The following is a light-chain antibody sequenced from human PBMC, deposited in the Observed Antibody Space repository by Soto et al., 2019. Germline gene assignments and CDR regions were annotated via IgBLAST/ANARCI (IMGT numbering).Light chain of an antibody. CDR3: QQYGSSPAIT. CDR1: QSIGTF. CDR2: AAS. J-gene: IGKJ5*01. Sequence: DIQMTQSPSSLSASVVDRVTITCRASQSIGTFLNWYQDTPGKAPKLLIYAASSLQSGVPSRFSGSGSGTDFTLTISRLEPEDFAVYYCQQYGSSPAITFGQGTRLEIK. V-gene: IGKV1-39*01.